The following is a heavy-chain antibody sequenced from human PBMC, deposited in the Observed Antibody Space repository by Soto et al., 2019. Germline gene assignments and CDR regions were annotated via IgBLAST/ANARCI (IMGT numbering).Heavy chain of an antibody. CDR3: TYGRDV. V-gene: IGHV1-3*01. CDR2: INAYKGNT. Sequence: ASVKVSCKASGYKFSTYVIHWVRQAPGQRLEWMGWINAYKGNTKYSHKFQGRVTITRDTSASTAYMELSGLRSEDTAVYYCTYGRDVGGQGXTXT. J-gene: IGHJ6*02. CDR1: GYKFSTYV.